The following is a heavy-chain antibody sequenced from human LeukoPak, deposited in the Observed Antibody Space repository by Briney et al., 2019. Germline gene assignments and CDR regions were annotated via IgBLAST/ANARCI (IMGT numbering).Heavy chain of an antibody. J-gene: IGHJ4*02. CDR2: IYHIGTT. CDR3: ATTTVVTRDFDY. D-gene: IGHD4-23*01. CDR1: GYSIRSAYY. V-gene: IGHV4-38-2*01. Sequence: AETLSLTCAVSGYSIRSAYYWGWIRQPPGQGLEWLGSIYHIGTTYYTPSLKSRVTISLNTSKSQFSLKLTSVTAADTAVYYCATTTVVTRDFDYWGQGTLVTVSS.